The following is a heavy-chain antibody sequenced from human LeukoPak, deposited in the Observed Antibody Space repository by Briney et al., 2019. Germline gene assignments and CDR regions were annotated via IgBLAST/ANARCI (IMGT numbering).Heavy chain of an antibody. CDR2: INTNTGNP. Sequence: AASVTVSCKASGYTFTSYAMNGVRQAPGQGVEWMGWINTNTGNPTYAQGFTGRFVFSLDTSVSTAYLQISSLKAEDTAVYYCARDSRLLWFGELLYPRGYWGQGTLVTVSS. CDR3: ARDSRLLWFGELLYPRGY. J-gene: IGHJ4*02. CDR1: GYTFTSYA. D-gene: IGHD3-10*01. V-gene: IGHV7-4-1*02.